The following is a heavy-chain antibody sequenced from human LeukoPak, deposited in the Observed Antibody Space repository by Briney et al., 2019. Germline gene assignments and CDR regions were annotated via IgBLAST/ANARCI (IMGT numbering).Heavy chain of an antibody. D-gene: IGHD3-22*01. J-gene: IGHJ4*02. CDR2: ISYDGSNK. Sequence: GGSLRLSCAASGFILSNYNMHWVRQAPGKGLEWVAVISYDGSNKYYADSVKGRFTISRDNSKNTLYLQMNSLRAEDTAVYYCAREGYYYDSSGYSFDYWGQGTPVTVSS. V-gene: IGHV3-30*19. CDR3: AREGYYYDSSGYSFDY. CDR1: GFILSNYN.